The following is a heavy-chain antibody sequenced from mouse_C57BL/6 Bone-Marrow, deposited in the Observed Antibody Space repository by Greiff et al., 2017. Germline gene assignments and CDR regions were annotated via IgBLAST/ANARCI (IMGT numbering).Heavy chain of an antibody. Sequence: VQLQQSGAELVRPGASVKLSCTASGFNIKDDYMHWVKQRPEQGLEWIGWIDPENGDTEYASKFQGKATITADTSSNTAYLQLSSLTSEDTAVYYCTFLYYYGRDAWFAYWGQGTLVTVSA. CDR2: IDPENGDT. V-gene: IGHV14-4*01. CDR1: GFNIKDDY. J-gene: IGHJ3*01. CDR3: TFLYYYGRDAWFAY. D-gene: IGHD1-1*01.